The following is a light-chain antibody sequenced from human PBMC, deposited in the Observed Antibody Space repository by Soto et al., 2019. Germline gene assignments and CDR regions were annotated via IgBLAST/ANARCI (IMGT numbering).Light chain of an antibody. CDR3: QSYDSSLVV. CDR1: SSNIGAGYD. V-gene: IGLV1-40*01. J-gene: IGLJ2*01. CDR2: GNN. Sequence: QSVLTQPPSVSGAPGQRVTISCTGSSSNIGAGYDVHWYQQLPGTAPKLLIYGNNNRPSGVPDRFSGSKSGASASLAITWLQAEDEADYYCQSYDSSLVVFCRGTKVTVL.